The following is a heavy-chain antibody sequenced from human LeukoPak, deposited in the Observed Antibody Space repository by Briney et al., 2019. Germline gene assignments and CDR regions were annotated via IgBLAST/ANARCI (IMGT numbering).Heavy chain of an antibody. V-gene: IGHV4-34*01. Sequence: PSETLSLTCAVYGGSFSGYYWSWIRQPPGKGLEWIGEINHSGSTNYNPSLKSGATISVDTSKNQFSLKLTSVTAADTAVYYCARVYYSSSYDYWYFDLWGRGTLVTVSS. CDR3: ARVYYSSSYDYWYFDL. J-gene: IGHJ2*01. D-gene: IGHD6-13*01. CDR2: INHSGST. CDR1: GGSFSGYY.